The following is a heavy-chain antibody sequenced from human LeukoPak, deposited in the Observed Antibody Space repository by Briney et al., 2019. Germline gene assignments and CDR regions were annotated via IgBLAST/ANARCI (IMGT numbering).Heavy chain of an antibody. CDR2: INPSGGST. Sequence: GASVKVSCKASGYTFTSYYMHWVRQAPGQGLEWMGIINPSGGSTSYAQKFQGRVTMTRDTSTSTVYMELSSLRSEDTAVYYCASTSHCSSTSCYWFDPWGQGTLVTVSS. J-gene: IGHJ5*02. CDR1: GYTFTSYY. V-gene: IGHV1-46*01. CDR3: ASTSHCSSTSCYWFDP. D-gene: IGHD2-2*01.